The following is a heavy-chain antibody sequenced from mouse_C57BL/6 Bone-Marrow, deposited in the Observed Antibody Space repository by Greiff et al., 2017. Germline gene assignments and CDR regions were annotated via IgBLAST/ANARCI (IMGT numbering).Heavy chain of an antibody. Sequence: QVQLQQPGAELVKPGASVKMSCKASGYTFTSYWITWVKQRPGQGLEWIGDIYPGSGSTTYNEKFKSKATLTVDTSSSTAYMQLRSLTSEDSAVYYCARWGYYGSSWYFDVWGTGTTVTVSS. D-gene: IGHD1-1*01. CDR2: IYPGSGST. CDR3: ARWGYYGSSWYFDV. CDR1: GYTFTSYW. J-gene: IGHJ1*03. V-gene: IGHV1-55*01.